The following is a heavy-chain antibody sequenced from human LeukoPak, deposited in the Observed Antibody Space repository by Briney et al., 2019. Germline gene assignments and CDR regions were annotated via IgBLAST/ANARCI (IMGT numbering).Heavy chain of an antibody. Sequence: SVKVSCKASGGTFSSYAISWVRQAPGQGLEWMGGIIPIFGTANYAQKFQGRVTITADESTSTAYMELSSLRSEDTAVYYCARDRPPRHYDSQSHAFDIWGQGTMVTVSS. CDR3: ARDRPPRHYDSQSHAFDI. V-gene: IGHV1-69*13. D-gene: IGHD3-22*01. J-gene: IGHJ3*02. CDR1: GGTFSSYA. CDR2: IIPIFGTA.